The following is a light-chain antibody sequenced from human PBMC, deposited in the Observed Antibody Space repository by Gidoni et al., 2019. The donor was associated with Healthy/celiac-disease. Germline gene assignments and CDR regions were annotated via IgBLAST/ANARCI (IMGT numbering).Light chain of an antibody. V-gene: IGKV3-20*01. CDR2: GAS. Sequence: ENVLTQSPGTLSLSPGERATLSCRASQSVSSSYLAWYQHKRGQAPRLLIYGASSRATGIPDRFSGSGSGTDFTLAISRLEPEDFAVYYCQQFGTSPFTFGPGTKVDIK. CDR1: QSVSSSY. CDR3: QQFGTSPFT. J-gene: IGKJ3*01.